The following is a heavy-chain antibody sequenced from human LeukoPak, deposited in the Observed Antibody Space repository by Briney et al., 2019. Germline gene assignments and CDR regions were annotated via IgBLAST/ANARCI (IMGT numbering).Heavy chain of an antibody. CDR2: IYPGDSDT. CDR3: ARQKDMSGYDSFNWFDP. D-gene: IGHD5-12*01. Sequence: GESLKISCKGSGYSFTSYWIGWVRQMPGKGLEWMGIIYPGDSDTRYSPSLQGQVTISADKSISTAYLQWSSLKASDTAMYYCARQKDMSGYDSFNWFDPWGQGTLVTASS. CDR1: GYSFTSYW. J-gene: IGHJ5*02. V-gene: IGHV5-51*01.